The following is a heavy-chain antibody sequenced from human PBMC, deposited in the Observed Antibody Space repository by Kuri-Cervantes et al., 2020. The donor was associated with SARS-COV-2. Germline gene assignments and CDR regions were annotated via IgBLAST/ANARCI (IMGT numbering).Heavy chain of an antibody. D-gene: IGHD6-6*01. CDR3: ARDGISSIAARPNWFDP. Sequence: SETLSLTCTVSGGSISSSSYYWGWIRQPPGKGLEWIGSIYYSGSTYYNPSLKSRVTISVDTSKSQFSLQLNSVTPEDTAVYYCARDGISSIAARPNWFDPWGQGTLVTVSS. V-gene: IGHV4-39*02. J-gene: IGHJ5*02. CDR2: IYYSGST. CDR1: GGSISSSSYY.